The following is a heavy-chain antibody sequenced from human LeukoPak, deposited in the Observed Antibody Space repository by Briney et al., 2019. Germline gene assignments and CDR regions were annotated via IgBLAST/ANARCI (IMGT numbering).Heavy chain of an antibody. CDR2: VSVINSGNT. CDR3: SREFPFCGADCFSGVFDI. J-gene: IGHJ3*02. V-gene: IGHV1-18*01. Sequence: ASVKVSCKASGYTFSSYGINWVRQAPGQGLEWMGWVSVINSGNTRYAQNFQGRLTMTTDTSTTTAYMELRSLRSDDTAVYYCSREFPFCGADCFSGVFDIWGQGTMVTVS. D-gene: IGHD2-21*02. CDR1: GYTFSSYG.